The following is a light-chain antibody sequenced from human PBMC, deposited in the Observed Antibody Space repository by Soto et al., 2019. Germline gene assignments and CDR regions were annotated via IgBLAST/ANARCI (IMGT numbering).Light chain of an antibody. CDR1: QSVSSY. V-gene: IGKV3-11*01. Sequence: EIVLTQSPATLSLSPGDRATLSCRASQSVSSYLAWYQQKPGQAPRLLIYDASNRATGIPARFSGSGSGTDFTLTISSLEPEDFAVYYRQQRSNWPPGYTFGQGTKLEIK. J-gene: IGKJ2*01. CDR2: DAS. CDR3: QQRSNWPPGYT.